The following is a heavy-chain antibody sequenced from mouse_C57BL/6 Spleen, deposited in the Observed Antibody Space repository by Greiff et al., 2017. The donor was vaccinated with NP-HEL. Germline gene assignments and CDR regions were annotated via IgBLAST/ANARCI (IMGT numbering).Heavy chain of an antibody. J-gene: IGHJ2*01. Sequence: EVQGVESGGGLVKPGGSLKLSCAASGFTFSSYAMSWVRQTPEKRLEWVATISDGGSYTYYPDNVKGRFTISRDNAKNNLYLQMSHLKSEDTAMYYCARDTLLITTVVGYFDYWGQGTTLTVSS. V-gene: IGHV5-4*01. CDR2: ISDGGSYT. D-gene: IGHD1-1*01. CDR3: ARDTLLITTVVGYFDY. CDR1: GFTFSSYA.